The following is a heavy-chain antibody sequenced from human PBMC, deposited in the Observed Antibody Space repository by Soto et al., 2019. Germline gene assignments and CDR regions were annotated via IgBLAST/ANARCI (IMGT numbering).Heavy chain of an antibody. CDR1: GFTFSDYY. CDR3: ARDLMVHSYYDFWSGYYSYYGMDV. V-gene: IGHV3-11*06. CDR2: ISSSSSYT. Sequence: GGSLRLSCAASGFTFSDYYMSWIRQAPGKGLEWVSYISSSSSYTNYADYVKGRFTISRDNAKNSLYLQMNSLRAEDMAVYYCARDLMVHSYYDFWSGYYSYYGMDVWGQGTTVTVSS. D-gene: IGHD3-3*01. J-gene: IGHJ6*02.